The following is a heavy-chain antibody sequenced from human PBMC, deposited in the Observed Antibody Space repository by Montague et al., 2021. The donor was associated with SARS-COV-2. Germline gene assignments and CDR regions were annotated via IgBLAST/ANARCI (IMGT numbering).Heavy chain of an antibody. Sequence: YLRLSCAASGFTFSGYEMNWVRQAPGKGLEWVSYISSSGSTIYYADSVKGRFTVSRDNAKNSLYLQMNSLRAEDTAVYYCAGGRITMIVVVPHNAFDIWGQGTMVTVSS. V-gene: IGHV3-48*03. D-gene: IGHD3-22*01. J-gene: IGHJ3*02. CDR3: AGGRITMIVVVPHNAFDI. CDR1: GFTFSGYE. CDR2: ISSSGSTI.